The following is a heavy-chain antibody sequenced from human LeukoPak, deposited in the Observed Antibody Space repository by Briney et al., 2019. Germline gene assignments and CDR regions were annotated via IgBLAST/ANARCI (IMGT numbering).Heavy chain of an antibody. Sequence: KPSQPLSLTCSVSGGSISSGGYYWRWIRQPPGKGLEWIGYIYHSGSTYYNPSLKSRVTISVDRSKDQFSLKLSSVTAADTAVYYCAKYSSSPNWFDPWGQGTLVTVSS. CDR3: AKYSSSPNWFDP. CDR2: IYHSGST. J-gene: IGHJ5*02. CDR1: GGSISSGGYY. V-gene: IGHV4-30-2*01. D-gene: IGHD6-6*01.